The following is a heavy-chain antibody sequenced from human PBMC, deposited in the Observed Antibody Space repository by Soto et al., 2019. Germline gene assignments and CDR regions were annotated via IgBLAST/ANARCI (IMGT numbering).Heavy chain of an antibody. CDR2: ISSDGGNR. CDR1: GFTFSDYA. CDR3: AHLAGLSHTDDF. D-gene: IGHD5-18*01. Sequence: QVQLVESGGGVVKPGRSLRLSCAASGFTFSDYALHCVRHAPGKGLEWVTVISSDGGNRYYADSVKGRFTISRDNSKNTLYLQMNSLRVEDTAIYICAHLAGLSHTDDFWGQGTPVTVSS. V-gene: IGHV3-30-3*01. J-gene: IGHJ4*02.